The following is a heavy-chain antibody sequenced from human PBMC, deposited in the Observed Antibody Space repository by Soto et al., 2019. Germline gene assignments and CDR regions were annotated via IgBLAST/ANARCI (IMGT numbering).Heavy chain of an antibody. Sequence: QEQLQESGPGLVKPSETLTLSCTVSPGSISSSYGSWIRQPPGKGLEWIGHVAYSGTTKYNPSLKGRGSISVSSSKRQFSLRLSSVTAADTAVYYCARAAQDYYFDYWGQGILVTVSS. V-gene: IGHV4-59*01. J-gene: IGHJ4*02. D-gene: IGHD6-6*01. CDR2: VAYSGTT. CDR3: ARAAQDYYFDY. CDR1: PGSISSSY.